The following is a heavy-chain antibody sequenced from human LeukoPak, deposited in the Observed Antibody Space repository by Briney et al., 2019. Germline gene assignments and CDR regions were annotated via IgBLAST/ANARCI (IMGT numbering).Heavy chain of an antibody. V-gene: IGHV1-69*13. J-gene: IGHJ4*02. CDR2: IIPIFGTA. CDR3: ASQYYYDSSGYYYPY. CDR1: GGTFSSYA. D-gene: IGHD3-22*01. Sequence: ATVEVSCKASGGTFSSYAISWVRQAPGQGLEWMGGIIPIFGTANYAQKFQGRVTITADESTSTAYMELSSLRSDDTAVYYCASQYYYDSSGYYYPYWGQGTLVTVSS.